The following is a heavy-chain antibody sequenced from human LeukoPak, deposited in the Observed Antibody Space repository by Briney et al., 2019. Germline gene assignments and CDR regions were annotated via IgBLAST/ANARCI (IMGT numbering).Heavy chain of an antibody. Sequence: SETLSLTCTVSGGSISSYYWSWIRQPPGKGLEWIGYIYYSGSTNYNPSLKSRVTISVDTSKNQFSLKLSSVTAADTAVYYCARGGFAYYDSSGYAYWGQGTLVTVSS. V-gene: IGHV4-59*01. J-gene: IGHJ4*02. CDR3: ARGGFAYYDSSGYAY. CDR1: GGSISSYY. D-gene: IGHD3-22*01. CDR2: IYYSGST.